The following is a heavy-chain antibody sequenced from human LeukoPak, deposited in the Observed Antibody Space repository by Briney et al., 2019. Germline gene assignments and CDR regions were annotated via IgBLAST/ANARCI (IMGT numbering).Heavy chain of an antibody. V-gene: IGHV3-66*01. J-gene: IGHJ4*02. CDR2: IYSGGST. D-gene: IGHD6-6*01. Sequence: PGGSLRLSCAASGFTFSSYWMHWVRHAPGKGLEWVSVIYSGGSTYYADSVKGRFTISRDNSKNTLYLQMNSLRAEDTAVYYCARDPMYSSYWHDYWGQGTLVTVSS. CDR3: ARDPMYSSYWHDY. CDR1: GFTFSSYW.